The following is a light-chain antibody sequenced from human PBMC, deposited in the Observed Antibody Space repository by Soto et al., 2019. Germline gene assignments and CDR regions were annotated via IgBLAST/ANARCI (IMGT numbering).Light chain of an antibody. CDR2: GAS. V-gene: IGKV3-15*01. CDR3: QQYGSSPWT. CDR1: QSVSSN. Sequence: EIVMTQSPATLSVSPGERATLSCRASQSVSSNLAWYQQKGGQAPRLLIYGASTRATGIPARFSGSGSGTEFTLTISSLQSEDFAVYFCQQYGSSPWTFGQGTKVDIK. J-gene: IGKJ1*01.